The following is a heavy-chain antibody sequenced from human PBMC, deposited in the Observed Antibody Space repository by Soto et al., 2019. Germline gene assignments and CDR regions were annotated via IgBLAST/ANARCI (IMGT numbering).Heavy chain of an antibody. D-gene: IGHD1-1*01. CDR3: AGGIWNDNAY. CDR1: GFTFSGNW. J-gene: IGHJ4*02. Sequence: PGGSLRLSCATSGFTFSGNWMHWVRQAPGKGLLWVSRINPDGSNTDYADSVKGRFTISRDNAKNTLYLQMNSLRAEDTAVYYCAGGIWNDNAYWGQGTLVTVSS. CDR2: INPDGSNT. V-gene: IGHV3-74*01.